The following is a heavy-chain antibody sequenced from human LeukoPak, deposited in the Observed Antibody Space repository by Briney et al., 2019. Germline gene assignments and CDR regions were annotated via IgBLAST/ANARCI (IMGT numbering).Heavy chain of an antibody. CDR1: GGTFNSYA. CDR3: ARRYDYADY. Sequence: ASVKVSCKASGGTFNSYAISWVRQAPGQGLEWMGGIIPMSDTANYPQKLQGRVTMTTDTSTSTAYMELRSLRSDDTAVYYCARRYDYADYWGQGTLVTVSS. D-gene: IGHD4-17*01. J-gene: IGHJ4*02. V-gene: IGHV1-69*05. CDR2: IIPMSDTA.